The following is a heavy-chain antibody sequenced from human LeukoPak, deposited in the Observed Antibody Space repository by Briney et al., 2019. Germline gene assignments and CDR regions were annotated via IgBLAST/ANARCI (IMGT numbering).Heavy chain of an antibody. CDR1: GFTFRSSA. CDR2: ITDSGDGT. Sequence: GGSLRLSCAASGFTFRSSAMSWVRQAPGKGLEWVSSITDSGDGTYYADSVKGRFTISRDDSKNTLYLQMNSLRAEDTAVYYCAAGSGSSVDYWGQGTLVTVSS. V-gene: IGHV3-23*01. CDR3: AAGSGSSVDY. J-gene: IGHJ4*02. D-gene: IGHD3-10*01.